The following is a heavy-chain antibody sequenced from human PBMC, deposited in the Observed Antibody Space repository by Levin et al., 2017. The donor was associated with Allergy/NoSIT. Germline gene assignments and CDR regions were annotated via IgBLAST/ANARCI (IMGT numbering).Heavy chain of an antibody. Sequence: ASVKVSCAASGFTFSSYWMSWVRQAPGKGLEWVANLKQDGSEKYYVDSVKGRFTISRDNAENSLYLQMNSLRAEDTAVYYCARVRGGASTSTAFDYWGQGTLVTVSS. V-gene: IGHV3-7*01. D-gene: IGHD2-2*01. CDR3: ARVRGGASTSTAFDY. CDR2: LKQDGSEK. CDR1: GFTFSSYW. J-gene: IGHJ4*02.